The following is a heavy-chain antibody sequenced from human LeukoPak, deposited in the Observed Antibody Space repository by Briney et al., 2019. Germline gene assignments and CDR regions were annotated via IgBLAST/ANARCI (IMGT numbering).Heavy chain of an antibody. D-gene: IGHD3-22*01. J-gene: IGHJ4*02. CDR2: IYYSGST. Sequence: SETLSLTCAVSGGSISSSNWWSWVRQPPGKGLEWIGSIYYSGSTYYNPSLKSRVTISVDTSKNQFSLKLSSVTAADTAVYYCARAPYYYDSSGLYWGQGTLVTVSS. CDR1: GGSISSSNW. CDR3: ARAPYYYDSSGLY. V-gene: IGHV4-4*02.